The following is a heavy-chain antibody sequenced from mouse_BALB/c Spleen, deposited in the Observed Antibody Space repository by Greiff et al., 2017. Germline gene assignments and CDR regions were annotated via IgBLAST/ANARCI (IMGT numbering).Heavy chain of an antibody. CDR2: IWAGGST. V-gene: IGHV2-9*02. J-gene: IGHJ2*01. CDR3: ARHDYFDY. CDR1: GFSLTSYG. Sequence: VKVVESGPGLVAPSQSLSITCTVSGFSLTSYGVHWVRQPPGKGLEWLGVIWAGGSTNYNSALMSRLSISKDNSKSQVFLKMNSLKTDDTAMYYCARHDYFDYWGQGTTLTVSA.